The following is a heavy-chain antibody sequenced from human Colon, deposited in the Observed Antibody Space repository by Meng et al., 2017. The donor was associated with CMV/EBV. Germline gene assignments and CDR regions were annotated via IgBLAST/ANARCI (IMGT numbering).Heavy chain of an antibody. D-gene: IGHD2-2*02. CDR2: INHSGST. J-gene: IGHJ5*02. CDR1: DGSFSGYY. V-gene: IGHV4-34*01. CDR3: ARGGYCSSTSCYSSWCDP. Sequence: SETLSLTCAVYDGSFSGYYWSWIRQPPGKGLGWIGEINHSGSTNYNPSLKSRVTISLDTSKNQFSLKLSSVTAADTAVYYCARGGYCSSTSCYSSWCDPWGQGTLVTVSS.